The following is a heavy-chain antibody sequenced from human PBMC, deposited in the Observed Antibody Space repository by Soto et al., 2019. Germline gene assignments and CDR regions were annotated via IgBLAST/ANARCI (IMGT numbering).Heavy chain of an antibody. CDR2: IYYSGST. CDR3: ARDYSCSGGSCYFAFDI. Sequence: PSETLSLTCTVSGGSISSGGYYWSWIRQHPGKGLEWIGYIYYSGSTYYNPSLKSRVTISVDTSKNQFSLKLSSVTAADTAVYYCARDYSCSGGSCYFAFDIWGHGTMVTVSS. V-gene: IGHV4-31*03. J-gene: IGHJ3*02. D-gene: IGHD2-15*01. CDR1: GGSISSGGYY.